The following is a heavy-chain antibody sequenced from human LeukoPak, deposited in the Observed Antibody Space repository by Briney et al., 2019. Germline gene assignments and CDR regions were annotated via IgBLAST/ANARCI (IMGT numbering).Heavy chain of an antibody. Sequence: GGSLRLSCAASGFAFSSYWMHWVRQDPGKGLVWISRINTDGSNTNYADSVKGRFTVSRENAKNTLYLQMNSLRAEDTAVYYCARDSIAVAGTIYWGQGTLVTVSS. CDR1: GFAFSSYW. CDR3: ARDSIAVAGTIY. CDR2: INTDGSNT. J-gene: IGHJ4*02. D-gene: IGHD6-19*01. V-gene: IGHV3-74*01.